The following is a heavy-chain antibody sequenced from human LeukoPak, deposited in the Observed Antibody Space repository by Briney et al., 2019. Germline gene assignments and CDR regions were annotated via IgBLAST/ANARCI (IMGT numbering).Heavy chain of an antibody. Sequence: GGSLRLSCAASGFTFSSYAMSWVRQAPGKGLEWVSIISDRGGSTYYADSVKGRFTISRDNSKNTPYLQMNSLRAEDTAIYYCAKKGPEYYFDYWGQGTLVTVSS. CDR1: GFTFSSYA. V-gene: IGHV3-23*01. J-gene: IGHJ4*02. CDR2: ISDRGGST. CDR3: AKKGPEYYFDY. D-gene: IGHD1-14*01.